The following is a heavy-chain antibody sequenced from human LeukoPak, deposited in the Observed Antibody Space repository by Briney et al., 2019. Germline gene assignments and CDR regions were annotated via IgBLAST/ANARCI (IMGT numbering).Heavy chain of an antibody. D-gene: IGHD2-15*01. Sequence: ASVKVSCKTSGYTFSNYAISWVRQAPGQGLEWMGWISTYTGNTKYAQKFQGRVTMTTETSTSTAFMELRSLESDDTAVYYCARGATRQSTRNAFDIWGQGTMVTVSS. CDR2: ISTYTGNT. J-gene: IGHJ3*02. CDR3: ARGATRQSTRNAFDI. V-gene: IGHV1-18*01. CDR1: GYTFSNYA.